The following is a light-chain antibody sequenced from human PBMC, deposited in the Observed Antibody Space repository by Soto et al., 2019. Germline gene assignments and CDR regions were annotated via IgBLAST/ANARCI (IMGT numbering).Light chain of an antibody. CDR2: EVS. J-gene: IGLJ1*01. Sequence: QSVLTQPASVSGSPGQSITISCTGTSSDVGGYAYVSWYQQYPGKAPKLVISEVSNRPSGVSHRFSGSRSGNTASLTISGLQAEDEADYYCISYTVTRSYVFGTGTKLTVL. CDR3: ISYTVTRSYV. CDR1: SSDVGGYAY. V-gene: IGLV2-14*01.